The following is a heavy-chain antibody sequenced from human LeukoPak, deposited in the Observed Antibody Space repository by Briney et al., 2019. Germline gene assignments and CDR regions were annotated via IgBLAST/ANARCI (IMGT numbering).Heavy chain of an antibody. CDR2: FDPEDGET. V-gene: IGHV1-24*01. CDR3: ATRWISVATQPFDY. CDR1: GYTLTELS. J-gene: IGHJ4*02. Sequence: ASVKVSCKVSGYTLTELSMHWVRQAPGKGLEWMGGFDPEDGETIYAQKFQGRVTMTEDTSTDTAYMELSSLRSEDTAVYYCATRWISVATQPFDYWGQGTLVTVPS. D-gene: IGHD5-12*01.